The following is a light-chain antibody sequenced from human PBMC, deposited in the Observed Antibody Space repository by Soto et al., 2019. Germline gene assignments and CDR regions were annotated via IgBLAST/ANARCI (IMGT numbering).Light chain of an antibody. J-gene: IGLJ1*01. Sequence: QSVLTQPPSVSGAPGQRVTISCTGSSSNIGAGYDVHWYQQRPGTAPKLLIFGNTNRPSGVPDRFSGSKSGTSASLAITGLQAEDEGDYCCAAWEDSLNGPVFGTGTKVTVL. CDR1: SSNIGAGYD. V-gene: IGLV1-40*01. CDR2: GNT. CDR3: AAWEDSLNGPV.